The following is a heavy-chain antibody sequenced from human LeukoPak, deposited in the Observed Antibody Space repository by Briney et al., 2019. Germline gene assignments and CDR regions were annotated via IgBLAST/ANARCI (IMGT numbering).Heavy chain of an antibody. J-gene: IGHJ6*02. CDR2: ITSSSSTI. CDR1: GFTFSSYS. CDR3: ARDQGDIAAAGYYGMDV. V-gene: IGHV3-48*04. Sequence: PGGSLRLSCAASGFTFSSYSMNWVRQAPGKGLEWVSYITSSSSTIYYADSVKGRFTISRDNAKNSLYLQMNSLRAEDTAVYYCARDQGDIAAAGYYGMDVWGQGTTVTVSS. D-gene: IGHD6-13*01.